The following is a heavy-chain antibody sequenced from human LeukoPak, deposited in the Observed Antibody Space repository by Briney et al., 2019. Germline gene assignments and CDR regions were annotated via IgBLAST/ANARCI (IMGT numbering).Heavy chain of an antibody. Sequence: SVKVSCKVSGGTFSSYAISWVRQAPGQGHEWMGGIIPIFGTANYAQKFQGRVTITTDESTSTAYMELSSLRSEDTAVYYCARETYYYDSSGYYYVRGYFDYWGQGTLVTVSS. J-gene: IGHJ4*02. V-gene: IGHV1-69*05. D-gene: IGHD3-22*01. CDR1: GGTFSSYA. CDR2: IIPIFGTA. CDR3: ARETYYYDSSGYYYVRGYFDY.